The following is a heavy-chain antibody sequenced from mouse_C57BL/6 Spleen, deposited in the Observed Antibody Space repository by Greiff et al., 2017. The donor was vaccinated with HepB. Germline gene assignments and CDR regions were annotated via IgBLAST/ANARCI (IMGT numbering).Heavy chain of an antibody. Sequence: VQLQQSGPELVKPGASVKISCKASGYAFSSSWMNWVKQRPGKGLEWIGRIYPGDGDTNYNGKFKGKATLTADKSSSTAYMQLSSLTSEDSAVYFCAGGGVYYGNYNFDYWGQGTTLTVSS. CDR3: AGGGVYYGNYNFDY. J-gene: IGHJ2*01. V-gene: IGHV1-82*01. CDR1: GYAFSSSW. CDR2: IYPGDGDT. D-gene: IGHD2-1*01.